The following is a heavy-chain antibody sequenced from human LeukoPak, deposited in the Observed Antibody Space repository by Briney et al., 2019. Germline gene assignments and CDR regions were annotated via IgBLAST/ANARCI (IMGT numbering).Heavy chain of an antibody. CDR2: ISTTSETV. CDR1: GFTFKKYS. V-gene: IGHV3-48*01. CDR3: ARRAGAYSHPYDY. Sequence: GGSLRLSCAASGFTFKKYSMNWVRQAPGKGLEWISYISTTSETVFYADSVKGRFTISRDNSKNTLYLQMNSLRAEDTAVYYCARRAGAYSHPYDYWGQGTLVIVSS. J-gene: IGHJ4*02. D-gene: IGHD4/OR15-4a*01.